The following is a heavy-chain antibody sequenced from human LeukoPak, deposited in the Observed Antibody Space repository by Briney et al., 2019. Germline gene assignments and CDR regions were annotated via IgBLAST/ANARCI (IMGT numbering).Heavy chain of an antibody. CDR2: NHYTGST. V-gene: IGHV4-59*01. Sequence: SETLSLTCTVFGGSISTYYWTWIRQPPGKGLDWIGYNHYTGSTNHNPSLKSRVTMSVDTSKNQFSLKLSSVTAADTAVYYCARGRSGGDWFDSWGQGTLVTVSS. D-gene: IGHD3-10*01. CDR1: GGSISTYY. J-gene: IGHJ5*01. CDR3: ARGRSGGDWFDS.